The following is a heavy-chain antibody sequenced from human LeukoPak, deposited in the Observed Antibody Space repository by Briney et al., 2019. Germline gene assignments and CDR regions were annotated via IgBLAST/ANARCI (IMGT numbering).Heavy chain of an antibody. J-gene: IGHJ5*02. Sequence: SETLSLTCTVSGGSISSYYWSWIRQPAGEGLEWIGHIYSTGSTNYNPSLKSRVTLSVDRSKNQFSLRLNSVTAADTAVYYCAAGAWGYCSGGSCYSSNWFDPWGQGTLVTVSS. V-gene: IGHV4-4*07. D-gene: IGHD2-15*01. CDR1: GGSISSYY. CDR3: AAGAWGYCSGGSCYSSNWFDP. CDR2: IYSTGST.